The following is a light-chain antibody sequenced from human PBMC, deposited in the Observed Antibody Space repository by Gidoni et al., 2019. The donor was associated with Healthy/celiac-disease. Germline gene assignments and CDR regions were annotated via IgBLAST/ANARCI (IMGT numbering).Light chain of an antibody. V-gene: IGKV1D-8*01. CDR2: AAS. J-gene: IGKJ1*01. CDR3: QQYYSFPPA. CDR1: QGISIY. Sequence: VVWMTQSPSLLSASTGDRVTISCRMSQGISIYLAWYQQKPGKAPEFLIYAASTLQSGVPSRCSGSGSGTDFTLTISCLQSEDFATYYCQQYYSFPPAFGQGTKVEIK.